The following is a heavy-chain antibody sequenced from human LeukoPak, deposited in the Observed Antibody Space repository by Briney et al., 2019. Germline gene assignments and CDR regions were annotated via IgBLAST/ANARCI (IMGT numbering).Heavy chain of an antibody. CDR3: AKDNVAAAGRYFDY. CDR2: ISYDGSNK. D-gene: IGHD6-13*01. CDR1: GFTFSNYG. Sequence: GRSLRLSCAASGFTFSNYGMHWVRQAPGKGLEWVALISYDGSNKYFADSVKGRFTISRDNSKNTLYLQMHSLRAEDTAVYYCAKDNVAAAGRYFDYWGQGTLVTVSS. J-gene: IGHJ4*02. V-gene: IGHV3-30*18.